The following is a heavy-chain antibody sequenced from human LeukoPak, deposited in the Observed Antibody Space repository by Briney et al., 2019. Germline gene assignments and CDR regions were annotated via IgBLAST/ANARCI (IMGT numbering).Heavy chain of an antibody. CDR1: GYTFTDYY. CDR2: INPNSGGT. D-gene: IGHD1-26*01. CDR3: ARDGKVGATYYFDY. V-gene: IGHV1-2*02. Sequence: ASVKVSCKASGYTFTDYYMHWVRQAPGQGLEWMGWINPNSGGTNYAQKFQGRVTMTRDTSISTAYMELSSLRSEDTAVYYCARDGKVGATYYFDYWGQGTLVTVSS. J-gene: IGHJ4*02.